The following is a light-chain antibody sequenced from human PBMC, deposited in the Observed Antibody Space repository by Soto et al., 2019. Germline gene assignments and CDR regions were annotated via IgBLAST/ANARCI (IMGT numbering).Light chain of an antibody. CDR3: QQSYSSPWT. CDR2: SAS. J-gene: IGKJ1*01. V-gene: IGKV1-39*01. Sequence: DIQMTQSPSSLSASVGDRVTITCRASQSISSFLNWYQQIPGKAPKFLIYSASSLQSGVPSRFSGSGSGTDFTLTISSLQPEDFGTYYCQQSYSSPWTFGQGTKVEIK. CDR1: QSISSF.